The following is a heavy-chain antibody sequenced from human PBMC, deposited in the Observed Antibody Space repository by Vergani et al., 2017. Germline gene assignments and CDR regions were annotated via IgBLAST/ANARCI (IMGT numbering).Heavy chain of an antibody. J-gene: IGHJ6*03. Sequence: QVQLQESGPGLVKASQTLSLTCSVSGGYVGSGGYYWIWLRQRPGMGLDWIGYIYYSGSTYYNPSLDSTLTISLDTSENPLYLKLTSVTAADSAVYYCARQKDYYMDVWGKGATVTVS. V-gene: IGHV4-31*01. CDR2: IYYSGST. CDR3: ARQKDYYMDV. CDR1: GGYVGSGGYY.